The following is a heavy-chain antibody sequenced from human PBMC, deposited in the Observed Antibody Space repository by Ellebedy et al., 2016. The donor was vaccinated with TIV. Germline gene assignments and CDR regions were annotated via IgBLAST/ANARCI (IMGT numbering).Heavy chain of an antibody. CDR1: GFTFRRYA. CDR2: ISRSGSST. V-gene: IGHV3-23*01. Sequence: GESLKISCAASGFTFRRYAMTWVRQAPGKGLEGVSTISRSGSSTFYADSVKGHFTVSRDNSKNTLYLQMNTLRADDTAIYFCAKDRGYLIAAGGLTIDYWGQGTLVTVSS. J-gene: IGHJ4*02. D-gene: IGHD6-13*01. CDR3: AKDRGYLIAAGGLTIDY.